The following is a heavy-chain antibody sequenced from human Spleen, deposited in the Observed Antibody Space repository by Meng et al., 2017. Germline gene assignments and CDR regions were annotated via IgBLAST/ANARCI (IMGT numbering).Heavy chain of an antibody. D-gene: IGHD6-19*01. CDR1: GGSISSIDW. CDR2: IYHGGDT. V-gene: IGHV4/OR15-8*02. J-gene: IGHJ4*02. CDR3: ASWIYSCGWQ. Sequence: QWHLQESGPGLVKPSGTLSLTCVVSGGSISSIDWWSWVRQPPGKGLEWIGEIYHGGDTNYNPSLKSRVTIAIDRSKNQFSLKLSSVTAADTAVYYCASWIYSCGWQWGQGTLVTVSS.